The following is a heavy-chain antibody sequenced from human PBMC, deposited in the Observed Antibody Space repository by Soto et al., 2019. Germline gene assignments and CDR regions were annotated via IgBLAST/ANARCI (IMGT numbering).Heavy chain of an antibody. CDR2: INPNSGGT. V-gene: IGHV1-2*04. Sequence: GASVKVCCTASGDGFACCYRRWLRHAPGKGREWMGWINPNSGGTNYAQKFPGWVTMTRDTSISTAYMELSRLRSEYTAVYYCARFAPTTVPTPSLYYYCYYGMAVWGHGTTVTVSS. CDR1: GDGFACCY. D-gene: IGHD4-17*01. CDR3: ARFAPTTVPTPSLYYYCYYGMAV. J-gene: IGHJ6*02.